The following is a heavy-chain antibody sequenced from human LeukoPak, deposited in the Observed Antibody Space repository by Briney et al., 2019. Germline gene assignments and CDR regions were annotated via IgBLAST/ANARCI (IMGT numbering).Heavy chain of an antibody. CDR2: IYHTGST. V-gene: IGHV4-4*02. D-gene: IGHD5-18*01. J-gene: IGHJ4*02. CDR1: GGSISTNNW. Sequence: PSETLSLTCAVSGGSISTNNWWSWVRQPPGKGLEWIGEIYHTGSTNYNPSLKSRVTISVDTSKNQFSLKLSSVTAADTAVYYCARGVRTGYSYGPYFDYWGQGTLVTVSS. CDR3: ARGVRTGYSYGPYFDY.